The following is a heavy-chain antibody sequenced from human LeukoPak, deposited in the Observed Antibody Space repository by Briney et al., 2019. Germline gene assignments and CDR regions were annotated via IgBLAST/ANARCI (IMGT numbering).Heavy chain of an antibody. Sequence: SETLSLTCAVYGGSFSGYYWSWIRQPPGKGLEWIGEINHSGSTNYNPSLKSRVTISVDTSKNQFSLKLSSVTAADTAVYYCARFSYYYDSSGYQRRDAFDIWGQGTMVTVSS. CDR3: ARFSYYYDSSGYQRRDAFDI. CDR2: INHSGST. J-gene: IGHJ3*02. V-gene: IGHV4-34*01. D-gene: IGHD3-22*01. CDR1: GGSFSGYY.